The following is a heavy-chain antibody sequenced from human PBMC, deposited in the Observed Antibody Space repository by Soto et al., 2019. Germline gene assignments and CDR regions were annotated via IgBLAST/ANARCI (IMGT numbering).Heavy chain of an antibody. J-gene: IGHJ4*02. D-gene: IGHD5-18*01. Sequence: GASVKVSCKASGYTFRSYAISWVRQAPGQGLEWMGWISVYNGNTNYAQNLQGRVTMTTDTSTSTAYMELMSLRPDDTAVYYCARVNTEMVIWYFLYWGQGTQVTLS. CDR3: ARVNTEMVIWYFLY. CDR1: GYTFRSYA. V-gene: IGHV1-18*01. CDR2: ISVYNGNT.